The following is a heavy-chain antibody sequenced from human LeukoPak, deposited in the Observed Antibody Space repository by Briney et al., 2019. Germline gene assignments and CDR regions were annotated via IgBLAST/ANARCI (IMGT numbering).Heavy chain of an antibody. V-gene: IGHV4-39*07. D-gene: IGHD3-9*01. Sequence: SETLSLTCTVSGGSISSNDYFWGWIRQPPGKGLQWIGSIYYSGTTYYNPSLKSRVTISVDTSKNQFSLKLSSVTAADTAVYYCARLGNYDILTGYYIREDYYYYMDVWGKGTTVTISS. CDR2: IYYSGTT. J-gene: IGHJ6*03. CDR1: GGSISSNDYF. CDR3: ARLGNYDILTGYYIREDYYYYMDV.